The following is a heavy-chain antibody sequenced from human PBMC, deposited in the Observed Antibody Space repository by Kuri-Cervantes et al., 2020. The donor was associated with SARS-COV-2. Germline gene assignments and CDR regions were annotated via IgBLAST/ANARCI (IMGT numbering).Heavy chain of an antibody. V-gene: IGHV3-21*01. J-gene: IGHJ2*01. Sequence: GGSLRLSCAASGFTFSSYSMNWVRQAPGKGLEWVSSISSSSSYIYYADSVKGRFTISRDNAKNSLYLQMNSLRAEDTAVYYCARDERDYDFWSGYYKDESWYFDLWGRGTLVTVSS. D-gene: IGHD3-3*01. CDR2: ISSSSSYI. CDR3: ARDERDYDFWSGYYKDESWYFDL. CDR1: GFTFSSYS.